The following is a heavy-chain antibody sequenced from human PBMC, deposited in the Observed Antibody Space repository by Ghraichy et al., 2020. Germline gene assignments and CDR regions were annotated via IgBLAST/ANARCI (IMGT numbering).Heavy chain of an antibody. J-gene: IGHJ4*02. CDR1: GFTFSNYA. Sequence: GGSLRLSCAVSGFTFSNYAMTWVRQAPGKGLEWVSAISGAGDSTFYGDSVKGRFTISRDNSKNTLYLQINSLRDEDTAVYYCATRPDYDILTGYGGLDYRGQGTLVTVSS. CDR3: ATRPDYDILTGYGGLDY. V-gene: IGHV3-23*01. D-gene: IGHD3-9*01. CDR2: ISGAGDST.